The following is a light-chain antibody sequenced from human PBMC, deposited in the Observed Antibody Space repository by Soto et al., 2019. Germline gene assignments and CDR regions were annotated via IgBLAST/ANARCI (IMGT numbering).Light chain of an antibody. CDR1: SSDVGGYNY. J-gene: IGLJ1*01. V-gene: IGLV2-14*01. CDR3: SSFTSSRSPYV. Sequence: QSALTQPASVSGSPGQSITISCTGTSSDVGGYNYVSWYQQHPGKAPKLMIYDVSNRPSGVSNRFSGSKSGNTASLTISGLQAEDEGDYYCSSFTSSRSPYVFGTGTKLTVL. CDR2: DVS.